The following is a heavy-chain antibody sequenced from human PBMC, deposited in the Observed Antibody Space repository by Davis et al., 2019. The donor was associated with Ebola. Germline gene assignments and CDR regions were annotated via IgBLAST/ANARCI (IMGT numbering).Heavy chain of an antibody. D-gene: IGHD7-27*01. Sequence: SETLSLTCTVSGYSISSGPYYWGWIRQPPGKGLEWIGNIYYSGSTNYNPSLKSRVTISVDTSKNQFSLKLSSVTAADTAVYYCARVGNPYYYYGMDVWGQGTTVTVSS. CDR1: GYSISSGPYY. CDR3: ARVGNPYYYYGMDV. J-gene: IGHJ6*02. V-gene: IGHV4-39*07. CDR2: IYYSGST.